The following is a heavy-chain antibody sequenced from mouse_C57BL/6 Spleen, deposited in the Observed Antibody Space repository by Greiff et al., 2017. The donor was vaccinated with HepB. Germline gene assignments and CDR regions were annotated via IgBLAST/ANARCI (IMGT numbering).Heavy chain of an antibody. CDR3: ALSTMVTSGTGAY. D-gene: IGHD2-2*01. CDR2: IDPEDGET. V-gene: IGHV14-2*01. J-gene: IGHJ3*01. CDR1: GFNIKDYY. Sequence: VHVKQSGAELVKPGASVKLSCTASGFNIKDYYMHWVKQRTEQGLEWIGRIDPEDGETKYAPKFQGKATITADTSSNTAYLQLSSLTSEDTAVYYCALSTMVTSGTGAYWGQGTLVTVSA.